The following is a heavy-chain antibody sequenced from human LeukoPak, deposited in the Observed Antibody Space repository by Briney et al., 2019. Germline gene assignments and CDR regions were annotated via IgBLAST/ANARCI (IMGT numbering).Heavy chain of an antibody. V-gene: IGHV4-39*01. Sequence: KSSETLSLTCTVSGGSISSSSYYWGWIRQPPGKGLEWIGSIYYSGSTYYNPSLKSRVTISVDTSKNQFSLKLSSVTAADTAVYYCARQMWRKGGAFDIWGQGTMVTVSS. D-gene: IGHD2-15*01. CDR3: ARQMWRKGGAFDI. CDR1: GGSISSSSYY. CDR2: IYYSGST. J-gene: IGHJ3*02.